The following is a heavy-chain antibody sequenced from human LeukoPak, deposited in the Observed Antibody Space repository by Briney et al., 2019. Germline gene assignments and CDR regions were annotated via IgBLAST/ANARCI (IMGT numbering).Heavy chain of an antibody. V-gene: IGHV3-23*03. J-gene: IGHJ4*02. CDR1: GFSFTSYA. D-gene: IGHD3-22*01. CDR2: IYSGGST. Sequence: GSLRLSCAASGFSFTSYAMSWVRQAPGKGLEWVSVIYSGGSTFYADSVKGRFTISRDNSKNTLYLQMNSLRAEDTAVYYCARGDSSGYSKVFDYWGQGTLVTVSS. CDR3: ARGDSSGYSKVFDY.